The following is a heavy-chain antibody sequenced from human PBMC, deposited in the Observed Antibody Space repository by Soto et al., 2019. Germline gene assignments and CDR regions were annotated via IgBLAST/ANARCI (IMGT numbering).Heavy chain of an antibody. Sequence: PGGSLRLSCAASGFTFSSYGMHWVRQAPGKGLEWVAVIWYDGSNKYYADSVKGRFTISRDNSKNTLYLQMNSLRAEDTAVYYCARDLLRPWQDGTAGPFDYWGQGTLVTVSS. CDR2: IWYDGSNK. D-gene: IGHD6-19*01. CDR1: GFTFSSYG. CDR3: ARDLLRPWQDGTAGPFDY. J-gene: IGHJ4*02. V-gene: IGHV3-33*01.